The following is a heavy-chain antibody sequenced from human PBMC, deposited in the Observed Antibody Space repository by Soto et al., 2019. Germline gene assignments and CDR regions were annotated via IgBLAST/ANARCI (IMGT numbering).Heavy chain of an antibody. J-gene: IGHJ4*02. V-gene: IGHV3-23*01. Sequence: EVQLLESGGGLVQPGGSLRLSCAASGFTFSSHAMSWVRQAPGKGLEWVSAISGSGGSTYYADSVKGRFTISRDNSQNTLFLQMNSLRAEDTAVYYCARALIWSSSSRRYFDCWGQGTLVTVSS. CDR1: GFTFSSHA. D-gene: IGHD2-2*01. CDR2: ISGSGGST. CDR3: ARALIWSSSSRRYFDC.